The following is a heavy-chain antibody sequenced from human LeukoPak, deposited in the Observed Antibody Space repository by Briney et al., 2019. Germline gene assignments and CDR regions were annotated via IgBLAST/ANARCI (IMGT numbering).Heavy chain of an antibody. Sequence: GGSLRLSCAASGLTFSSYAMSWVRQAPGKGLEWVSAISGSGGSTYYADSVKGRFTISRDNSKNTLYLQMNSLRAEDTAVYYCARSHHMIGPAGWFDPWGQGTLVTVSS. CDR2: ISGSGGST. D-gene: IGHD3-16*01. V-gene: IGHV3-23*01. CDR1: GLTFSSYA. CDR3: ARSHHMIGPAGWFDP. J-gene: IGHJ5*02.